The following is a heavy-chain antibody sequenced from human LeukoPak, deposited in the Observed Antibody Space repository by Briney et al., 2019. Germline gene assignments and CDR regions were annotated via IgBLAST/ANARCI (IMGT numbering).Heavy chain of an antibody. Sequence: SQTLSLTCTVSGGSISSGDYYWSWIRQPPGKGLEWIGYIYYSGSTYYNPSLKSRVTISVDTPKNQFTLKLSSVTAADTAVYYCARQSKMGINWFDPWGQGTLVTVSS. D-gene: IGHD7-27*01. CDR2: IYYSGST. V-gene: IGHV4-30-4*08. J-gene: IGHJ5*02. CDR3: ARQSKMGINWFDP. CDR1: GGSISSGDYY.